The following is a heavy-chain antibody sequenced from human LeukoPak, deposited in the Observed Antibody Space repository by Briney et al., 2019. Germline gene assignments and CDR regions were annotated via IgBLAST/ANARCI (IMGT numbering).Heavy chain of an antibody. J-gene: IGHJ4*02. D-gene: IGHD6-19*01. CDR3: ARGSPVGAVAGRLSSSGGYYFDY. V-gene: IGHV4-34*01. CDR2: INHSGST. CDR1: GGSFSGYY. Sequence: SETLSLTCAVYGGSFSGYYWSWIRQPPGKGLEWIGEINHSGSTNYNPSLKSRVTISVDTSKNQFSLKLSSVTAADTAVYYCARGSPVGAVAGRLSSSGGYYFDYWGQGTLVTVSS.